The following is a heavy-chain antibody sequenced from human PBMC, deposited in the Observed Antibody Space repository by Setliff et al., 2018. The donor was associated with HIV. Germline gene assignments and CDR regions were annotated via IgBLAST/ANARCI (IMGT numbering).Heavy chain of an antibody. V-gene: IGHV4-59*01. J-gene: IGHJ6*02. CDR1: GGSISSDY. Sequence: PSETLSLTCTVSGGSISSDYWSWIRQPPGKGLEWIGYIYYSGSTNYNPSLKSRVNISVATSKNQFSLKLNSVTTADTAVYYCARSRTSSGYYGVTGYGMDVWGQGTTVTVSS. CDR2: IYYSGST. D-gene: IGHD3-22*01. CDR3: ARSRTSSGYYGVTGYGMDV.